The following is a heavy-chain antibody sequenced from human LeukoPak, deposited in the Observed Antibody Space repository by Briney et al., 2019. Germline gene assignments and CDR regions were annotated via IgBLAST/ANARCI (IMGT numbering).Heavy chain of an antibody. CDR3: ARDPSSSSTYDY. J-gene: IGHJ4*02. CDR1: GFTFSSYA. Sequence: GGSLRLSCAASGFTFSSYAMSWVRQAPGKGLEWVANINQDGSEKYYVDSVKGRFTISRDNAKNSLYLQMNSLRAEDTAVYYCARDPSSSSTYDYWGQGTLVTVSS. CDR2: INQDGSEK. D-gene: IGHD6-13*01. V-gene: IGHV3-7*01.